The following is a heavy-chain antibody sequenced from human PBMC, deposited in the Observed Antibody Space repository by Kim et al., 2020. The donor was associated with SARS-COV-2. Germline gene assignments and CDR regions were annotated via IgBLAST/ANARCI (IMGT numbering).Heavy chain of an antibody. Sequence: GGSLRLSCAASGFIFHEYTMHWVRQAPGKGLEWVALITWDGDSTFYADSVRDRFTISRDNSENSLYMQMNSLTIEDSALYYCAKEKPRIWDFWDQGTLVTVSS. CDR1: GFIFHEYT. V-gene: IGHV3-43*01. J-gene: IGHJ4*02. D-gene: IGHD3-16*01. CDR3: AKEKPRIWDF. CDR2: ITWDGDST.